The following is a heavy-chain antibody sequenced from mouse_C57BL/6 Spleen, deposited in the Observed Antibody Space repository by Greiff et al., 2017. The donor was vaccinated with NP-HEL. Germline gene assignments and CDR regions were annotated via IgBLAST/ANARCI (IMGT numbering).Heavy chain of an antibody. CDR2: INTNNGGT. CDR1: GYTFTDYN. Sequence: EVQLQQSGPELVKPGASVKITCKASGYTFTDYNLDWVKQSQEKSLEWMGDINTNNGGTIYNQQFKGKATLTVDKSSSTAYMELSSLTSEDTAVYYCARYSPPTGRAMDYWGQGTSVTVSS. J-gene: IGHJ4*01. V-gene: IGHV1-18*01. D-gene: IGHD4-1*01. CDR3: ARYSPPTGRAMDY.